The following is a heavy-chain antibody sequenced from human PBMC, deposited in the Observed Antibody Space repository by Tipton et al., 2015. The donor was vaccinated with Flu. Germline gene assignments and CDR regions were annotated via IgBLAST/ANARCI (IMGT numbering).Heavy chain of an antibody. J-gene: IGHJ6*02. CDR1: GGSISSSDQY. V-gene: IGHV4-30-4*01. CDR3: ARTVWASGVKFYSYAMGV. CDR2: IYNRGST. Sequence: TLSLTCTVSGGSISSSDQYWSWIRQPPGKGLEWIGYIYNRGSTYYNPSLKSRVNLSLDTSKNQFSLELSSVTAADTAVYYCARTVWASGVKFYSYAMGVWGQGSTVTVSS. D-gene: IGHD2-21*01.